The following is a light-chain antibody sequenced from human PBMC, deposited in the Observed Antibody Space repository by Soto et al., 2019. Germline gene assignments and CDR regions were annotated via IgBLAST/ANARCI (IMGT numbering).Light chain of an antibody. J-gene: IGKJ4*01. CDR2: TGS. CDR3: QQANSFPLS. CDR1: QGISNW. Sequence: DIQMTQSPSSVSASVGDRVSITCRASQGISNWLAWYQQKPGRAPKLLIYTGSSLQSSVPSRFSGTVSGTEFTLTISSLQPEDVATYYGQQANSFPLSFGGGTKVEIK. V-gene: IGKV1-12*01.